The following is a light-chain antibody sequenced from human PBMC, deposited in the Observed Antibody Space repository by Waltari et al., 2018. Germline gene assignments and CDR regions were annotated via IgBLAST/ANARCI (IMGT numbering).Light chain of an antibody. CDR1: SSNIGAGYD. V-gene: IGLV1-40*01. CDR3: QSYDSSLSGLDVV. Sequence: QSVLTQPPSVSGAPGQRVTISCTGSSSNIGAGYDVHWYQQLPGTAPKLLIYGHRNRPSGAPDRFSGSKSGTSASLAITGLQAEDEADYYCQSYDSSLSGLDVVFGGGTKLTVL. CDR2: GHR. J-gene: IGLJ2*01.